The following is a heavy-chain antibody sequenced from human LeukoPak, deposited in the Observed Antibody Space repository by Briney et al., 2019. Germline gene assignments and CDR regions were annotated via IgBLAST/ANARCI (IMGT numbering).Heavy chain of an antibody. D-gene: IGHD6-13*01. V-gene: IGHV3-73*01. CDR1: GFTFGGSA. CDR2: IRNKLNSYAT. J-gene: IGHJ4*02. Sequence: GGSLRLSCAASGFTFGGSAMHWVRQASGKGLEWVGRIRNKLNSYATAYAASVKGRFTISRDDSKNTAYLQMNSLRTEDTAVYYCAKSATIPKLIAAAVYYFDYWGQGTLVTVSS. CDR3: AKSATIPKLIAAAVYYFDY.